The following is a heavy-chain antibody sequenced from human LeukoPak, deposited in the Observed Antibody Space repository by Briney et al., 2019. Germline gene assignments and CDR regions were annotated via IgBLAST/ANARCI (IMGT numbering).Heavy chain of an antibody. V-gene: IGHV6-1*01. J-gene: IGHJ4*02. CDR3: TRDGIRVLDY. D-gene: IGHD1-1*01. CDR1: GDSVSSNSAA. Sequence: SQTLSLTCAISGDSVSSNSAAWNWIRQSPSRGLEWLGRTYYRSKWYNDYAVSVKSRIVINPDTSKDQFSLQLSSVTPEDTAVYYCTRDGIRVLDYWGQGILVTVSS. CDR2: TYYRSKWYN.